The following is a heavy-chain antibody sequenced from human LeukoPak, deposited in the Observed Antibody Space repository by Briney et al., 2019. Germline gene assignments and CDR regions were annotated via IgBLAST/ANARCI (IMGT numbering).Heavy chain of an antibody. Sequence: GGSLRLSCAASGFTFSSYDFTWVRQAPGKGLEWVSYITSSGTIYYADSVKGRFTISRDNAKNSLYLQMNSLRDEDTAVYYCARGDGYVWGSYRLPSTDAFDIWGQGTMVTVSS. CDR2: ITSSGTI. J-gene: IGHJ3*02. V-gene: IGHV3-48*02. CDR1: GFTFSSYD. CDR3: ARGDGYVWGSYRLPSTDAFDI. D-gene: IGHD3-16*02.